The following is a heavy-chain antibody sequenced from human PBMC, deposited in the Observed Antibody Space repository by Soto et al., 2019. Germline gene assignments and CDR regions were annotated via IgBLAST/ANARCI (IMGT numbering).Heavy chain of an antibody. CDR2: IYYSGST. D-gene: IGHD3-22*01. J-gene: IGHJ4*02. V-gene: IGHV4-39*01. Sequence: SETLSLTCTVSGGSISSSSYYWGWIRQPPGKGLEWIGSIYYSGSTYYNPSLKSRVTISVDTSKNQFSLKLSSVTAADTAVYYCARLRGGSGYSGLFYFDYWGQGTLVTVSS. CDR1: GGSISSSSYY. CDR3: ARLRGGSGYSGLFYFDY.